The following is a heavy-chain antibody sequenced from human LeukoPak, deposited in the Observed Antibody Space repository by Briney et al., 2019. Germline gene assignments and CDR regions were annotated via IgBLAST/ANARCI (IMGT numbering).Heavy chain of an antibody. CDR3: AKDGDYVVNYYYYMDV. CDR1: GFTFSTYG. D-gene: IGHD4-17*01. CDR2: IPYDGSNR. Sequence: PGGSLRLSCAASGFTFSTYGMNWVRQAPGKGLEWVAFIPYDGSNRHYVDSVKGRFTISRDNSKNTLDLQMNSLRAEDTAVYYCAKDGDYVVNYYYYMDVWGKGTTVTVPS. V-gene: IGHV3-30*02. J-gene: IGHJ6*03.